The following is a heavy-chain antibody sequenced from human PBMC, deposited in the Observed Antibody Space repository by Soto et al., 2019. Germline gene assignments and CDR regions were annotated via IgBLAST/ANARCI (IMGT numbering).Heavy chain of an antibody. D-gene: IGHD3-22*01. V-gene: IGHV1-18*01. CDR1: GYTFTSYG. CDR3: ARLDFYDSSGLNAFDI. Sequence: ASVKVSCKAYGYTFTSYGISWVRQAPGQGLEWMGWISAYNGNTNYAQKFQGRVTMTTDTSTSTAYMELRSLRSDDTAVYYCARLDFYDSSGLNAFDIWGQGTMVTVSS. CDR2: ISAYNGNT. J-gene: IGHJ3*02.